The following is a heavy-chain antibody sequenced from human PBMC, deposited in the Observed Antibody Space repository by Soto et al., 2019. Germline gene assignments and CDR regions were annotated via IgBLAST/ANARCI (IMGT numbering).Heavy chain of an antibody. V-gene: IGHV4-31*03. J-gene: IGHJ4*02. D-gene: IGHD3-22*01. Sequence: SETLSLTCTVSGDSINTGVYYWSWIRQYPGQGLEWIGHIYYSGSTYYNPSLKSRVTISLDASKKQFSLKLSFVTAADTAVYYCARGRTVRNYADDSSDYFYFFDYWGQGTQVTVSS. CDR2: IYYSGST. CDR1: GDSINTGVYY. CDR3: ARGRTVRNYADDSSDYFYFFDY.